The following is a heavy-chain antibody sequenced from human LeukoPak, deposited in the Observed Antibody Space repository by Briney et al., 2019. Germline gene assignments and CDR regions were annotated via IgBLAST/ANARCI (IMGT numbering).Heavy chain of an antibody. Sequence: GGSLRLSCAASGFTFSSYAMSWVRQAPGKGLEWVSAISGSGGSTYYADSVEGRFTISRDNSKNTLYLQMNSLRAEDTAVYYCAKDNIVVVVAAPFDYWGQGTLVTVSS. CDR2: ISGSGGST. V-gene: IGHV3-23*01. D-gene: IGHD2-15*01. J-gene: IGHJ4*02. CDR3: AKDNIVVVVAAPFDY. CDR1: GFTFSSYA.